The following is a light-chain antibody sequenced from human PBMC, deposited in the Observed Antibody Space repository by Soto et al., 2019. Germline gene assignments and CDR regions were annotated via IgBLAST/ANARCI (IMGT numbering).Light chain of an antibody. CDR1: QSVSSN. Sequence: EIVMTQSPATLSVSPGERATLSCRASQSVSSNLAWYQQKPGQAPRLLIYGASTRATGIPARFSGSGSGTEFTLTISSLQSEYFAVYYCQPRGTFGQGTKVELK. CDR3: QPRGT. V-gene: IGKV3-15*01. CDR2: GAS. J-gene: IGKJ1*01.